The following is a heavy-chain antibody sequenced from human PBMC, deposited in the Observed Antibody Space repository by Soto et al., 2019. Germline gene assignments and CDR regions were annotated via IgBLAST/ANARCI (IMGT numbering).Heavy chain of an antibody. CDR2: IYYSGTT. Sequence: KLPETLSLTCTVSGGSINSDHWSWIRQPPGKGLEWIGYIYYSGTTNYNPSLKSRVTISVDTSRNQFSLKLSSVTAADTAVYYCARKNAFDIWGQGSMVTVSS. V-gene: IGHV4-59*01. CDR3: ARKNAFDI. J-gene: IGHJ3*02. CDR1: GGSINSDH.